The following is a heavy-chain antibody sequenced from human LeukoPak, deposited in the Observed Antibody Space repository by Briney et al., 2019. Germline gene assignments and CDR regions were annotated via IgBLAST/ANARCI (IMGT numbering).Heavy chain of an antibody. J-gene: IGHJ4*02. CDR1: GFTFSSYG. CDR3: ASVVVVAATFDY. Sequence: GGSLRLSCAASGFTFSSYGMHWVRQAPGKGLEWVAFIRYDGSNKYYADSVKGRFTISRDNSKNTLYLQMNSLRAEDTAVYYCASVVVVAATFDYWGQGTLVTVPS. V-gene: IGHV3-30*02. CDR2: IRYDGSNK. D-gene: IGHD2-15*01.